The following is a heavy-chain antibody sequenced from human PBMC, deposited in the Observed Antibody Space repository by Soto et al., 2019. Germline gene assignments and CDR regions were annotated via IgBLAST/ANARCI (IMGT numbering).Heavy chain of an antibody. D-gene: IGHD3-22*01. CDR1: GGTFSSYA. CDR3: ASDGETYYYDSSGYYFAY. J-gene: IGHJ4*02. V-gene: IGHV1-69*13. CDR2: IIPIFGTA. Sequence: ASVKVSCKASGGTFSSYAISWVRQAPGQGLEWMGGIIPIFGTANYAQKFQGRVTITADESTSTAYMELSSLRSEDTAVYYCASDGETYYYDSSGYYFAYWGQGTLFTVSS.